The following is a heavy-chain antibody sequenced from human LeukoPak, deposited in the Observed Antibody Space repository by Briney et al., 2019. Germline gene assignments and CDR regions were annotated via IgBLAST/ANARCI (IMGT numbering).Heavy chain of an antibody. CDR1: GFTFNDYW. D-gene: IGHD6-13*01. V-gene: IGHV3-48*01. CDR3: AREPTYSSSWHTSCDY. Sequence: GGSLRLSCAASGFTFNDYWMSWVRQAPGKGLEWVSYITGSSSTMYYADSVKGRFTISRDNAKNSLHLQMNSLRAEDTAVYYCAREPTYSSSWHTSCDYWGQGTLVTVSS. J-gene: IGHJ4*02. CDR2: ITGSSSTM.